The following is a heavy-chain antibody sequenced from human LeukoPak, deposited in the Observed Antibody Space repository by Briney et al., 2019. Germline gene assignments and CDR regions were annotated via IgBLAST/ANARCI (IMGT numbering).Heavy chain of an antibody. CDR2: INHSGST. CDR3: AKRTYYYDSSGYA. V-gene: IGHV4-34*01. CDR1: GGSFSGYY. J-gene: IGHJ4*02. Sequence: SETLSLTCAVYGGSFSGYYWSWIRQPPGKGLEWIGEINHSGSTNYNPSLKSRVTIPVDTSKNQFSLKLSSVTAADTAVYYCAKRTYYYDSSGYAWGQGTLVTVSS. D-gene: IGHD3-22*01.